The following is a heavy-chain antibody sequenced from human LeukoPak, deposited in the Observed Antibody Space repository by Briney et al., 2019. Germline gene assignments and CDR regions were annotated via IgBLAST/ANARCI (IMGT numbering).Heavy chain of an antibody. V-gene: IGHV1-24*01. CDR2: FDPEDGET. CDR3: ATRGWLLPIYYYYGMDV. Sequence: ASVNVSCTVSGYTLTELSMHWVRQAPGKGLEWMGGFDPEDGETIYAQKFQGRVTMTEDTSTDTAYMELSSLRSEDTAVYYCATRGWLLPIYYYYGMDVWGQGTTVTVSS. D-gene: IGHD3-22*01. J-gene: IGHJ6*02. CDR1: GYTLTELS.